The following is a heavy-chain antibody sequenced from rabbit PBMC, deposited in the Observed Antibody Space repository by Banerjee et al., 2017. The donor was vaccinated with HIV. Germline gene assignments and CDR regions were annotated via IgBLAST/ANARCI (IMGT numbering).Heavy chain of an antibody. D-gene: IGHD8-1*01. CDR2: IGVSSAST. V-gene: IGHV1S40*01. CDR1: GFSFSSSYY. CDR3: ARGGYAGSGYSFFNL. Sequence: QSLEESGGDLVKPGASLTLTCTASGFSFSSSYYMCWVRQAPGKGLELIACIGVSSASTYYASWAKGRFTISKTSSTTVTLQMTSLTAADTATYFCARGGYAGSGYSFFNLWGPGTLVTVS. J-gene: IGHJ4*01.